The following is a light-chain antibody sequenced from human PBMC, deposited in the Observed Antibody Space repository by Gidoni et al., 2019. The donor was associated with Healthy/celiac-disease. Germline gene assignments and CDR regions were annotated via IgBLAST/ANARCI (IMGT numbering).Light chain of an antibody. CDR2: AAS. CDR3: QQSYSTPQLT. CDR1: QSISSY. V-gene: IGKV1-39*01. Sequence: DIPMTQSPSSLSASVGDRVTITCRASQSISSYLNWYQQKPGKAPKLLIYAASSLQSGVPSRFSGSGSGTDFTLTISSLQPEDFATYYWQQSYSTPQLTFGGGTKVEIK. J-gene: IGKJ4*01.